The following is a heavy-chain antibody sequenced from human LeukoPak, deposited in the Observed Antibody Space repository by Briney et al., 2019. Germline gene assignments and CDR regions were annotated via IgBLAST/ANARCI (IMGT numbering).Heavy chain of an antibody. CDR2: IYYSGST. J-gene: IGHJ4*02. Sequence: SETLSLTCTVSGGSISSSSYYWGWIRQPPGKGLEWIGYIYYSGSTNYNPSLKSRVTISVDTSKNQFSLKLSSVTAADTAVYYCARDTSSGYHLQPVDYWGQGTLVTVSS. V-gene: IGHV4-61*05. CDR3: ARDTSSGYHLQPVDY. D-gene: IGHD3-22*01. CDR1: GGSISSSSYY.